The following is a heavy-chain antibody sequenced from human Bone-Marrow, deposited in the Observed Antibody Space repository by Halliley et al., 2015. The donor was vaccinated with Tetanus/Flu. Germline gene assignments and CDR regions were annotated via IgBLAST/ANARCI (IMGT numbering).Heavy chain of an antibody. Sequence: SLRLSCAASGFTFSSYGMRWVRQAPGKGLEWVAVISYDGSVKWYADSLKGRITISRDNSKNTLYLEMNSLRAEDTAVYYCASLAHSSSSGGGLDHWGQGTLVTVSS. J-gene: IGHJ4*02. CDR1: GFTFSSYG. CDR3: ASLAHSSSSGGGLDH. V-gene: IGHV3-30*03. CDR2: ISYDGSVK. D-gene: IGHD6-6*01.